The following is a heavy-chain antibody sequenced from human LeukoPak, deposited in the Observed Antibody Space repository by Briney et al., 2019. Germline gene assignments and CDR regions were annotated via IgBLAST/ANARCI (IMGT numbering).Heavy chain of an antibody. J-gene: IGHJ4*02. CDR3: ARSSYYYGSGRSECY. Sequence: SVKVSCKASGGTFSSYAISWVRQAPGQGLEWMGRIIPILGIANYAQKFQGRVTITADKSTSTAYMELSSLRSEDTAVYYCARSSYYYGSGRSECYWGQGTLVTVSS. D-gene: IGHD3-10*01. CDR1: GGTFSSYA. CDR2: IIPILGIA. V-gene: IGHV1-69*04.